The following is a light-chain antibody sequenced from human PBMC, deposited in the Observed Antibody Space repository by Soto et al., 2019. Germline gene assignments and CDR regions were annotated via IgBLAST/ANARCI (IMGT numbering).Light chain of an antibody. J-gene: IGLJ1*01. V-gene: IGLV1-40*01. CDR1: SSNIGAGYD. CDR2: NNI. Sequence: QSVLTQPPSVSGAPGQRVTISCTGSSSNIGAGYDVHWYQQLPRTAPKLLIYNNINRPSGVPDRFSGSRSGTSASLAITGLQAEDEAVYYCQSYDRSLSARYVFGTGTKVTVL. CDR3: QSYDRSLSARYV.